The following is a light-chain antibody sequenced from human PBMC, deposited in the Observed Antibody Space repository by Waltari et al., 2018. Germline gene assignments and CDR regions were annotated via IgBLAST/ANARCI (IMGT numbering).Light chain of an antibody. CDR3: SSYAGSNNWV. CDR1: SSDFGGYNY. CDR2: EVN. V-gene: IGLV2-8*01. Sequence: QSALTQPPSASGSPGQSVTISCTGTSSDFGGYNYVSWYQRHPGKAPKLMIYEVNKRPSGVPDRFPGAKSGNTASLTVSGLQAEDEAEYSCSSYAGSNNWVFGGGTKLTVL. J-gene: IGLJ3*02.